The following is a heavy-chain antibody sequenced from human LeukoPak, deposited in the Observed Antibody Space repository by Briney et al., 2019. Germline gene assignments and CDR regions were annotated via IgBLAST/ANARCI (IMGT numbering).Heavy chain of an antibody. CDR3: ASLPLYRSKHFDY. D-gene: IGHD1-26*01. J-gene: IGHJ4*02. CDR2: INHSGST. V-gene: IGHV4-34*01. CDR1: GGSFSGYY. Sequence: KPSETLSLTCAVYGGSFSGYYWNWIRQPPGKGLEWIGEINHSGSTNYNPSLKSRVTISVDTSKNQFSLKLSSVTAADTAVYYCASLPLYRSKHFDYWGQGTLVTVSS.